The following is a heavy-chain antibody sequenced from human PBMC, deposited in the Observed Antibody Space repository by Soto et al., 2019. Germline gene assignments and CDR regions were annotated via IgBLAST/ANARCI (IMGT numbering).Heavy chain of an antibody. CDR2: INYVGRTS. J-gene: IGHJ4*02. D-gene: IGHD3-10*01. CDR1: GDSMSGFY. CDR3: ARFRRNYFDY. V-gene: IGHV4-59*01. Sequence: PSETLSLTCTVSGDSMSGFYWSWIRQTPEKGLEWIGYINYVGRTSYYSPSLQSRVTISLDSSKNQFSLTLSSVTAADTAVYFCARFRRNYFDYWGQGTQVTVSS.